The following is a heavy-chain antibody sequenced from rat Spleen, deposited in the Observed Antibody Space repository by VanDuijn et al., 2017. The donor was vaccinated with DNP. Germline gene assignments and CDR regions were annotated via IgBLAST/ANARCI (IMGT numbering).Heavy chain of an antibody. CDR1: GFTFSDYD. CDR2: ISHSGGST. Sequence: EVQLVESGGGLVQPGRSLKLSCAASGFTFSDYDMAWVRQAPRKGLEWVASISHSGGSTYYRDSVKGRFTVSRENAKSSLYLQMDSLRSEDTANYYCASRRGYFDYWGQGVMVTVSS. CDR3: ASRRGYFDY. D-gene: IGHD1-11*01. J-gene: IGHJ2*01. V-gene: IGHV5-20*01.